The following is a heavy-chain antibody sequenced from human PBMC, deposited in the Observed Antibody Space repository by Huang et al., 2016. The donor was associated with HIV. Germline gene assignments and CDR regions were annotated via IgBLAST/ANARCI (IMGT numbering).Heavy chain of an antibody. CDR3: ARLTGYSTFDI. D-gene: IGHD3-9*01. CDR1: GGSISSGNYY. CDR2: IYTSGTT. J-gene: IGHJ3*02. V-gene: IGHV4-61*09. Sequence: QVQLQESGPGLVKPSQTLSLTCSVSGGSISSGNYYWSWIRQPAGKGLEWIGHIYTSGTTIYNSSLKSRVTISVVTSKNQFSLKLSSVTAADTAVYYCARLTGYSTFDIWGHGTVVTVSS.